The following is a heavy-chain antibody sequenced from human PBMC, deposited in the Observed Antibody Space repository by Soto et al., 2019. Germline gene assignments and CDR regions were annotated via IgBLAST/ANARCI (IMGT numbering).Heavy chain of an antibody. Sequence: GSLRLSCAVSGFTFSGYGMSWVRQAPGKGLEWVSGISGSGASTYYADSVKGRLTISRDNSKNTLYLQINSLRAEDTAIYYCAQSSSSWPPFNLYSWGPGTLVTVSS. D-gene: IGHD2-2*01. V-gene: IGHV3-23*01. CDR1: GFTFSGYG. J-gene: IGHJ5*02. CDR2: ISGSGAST. CDR3: AQSSSSWPPFNLYS.